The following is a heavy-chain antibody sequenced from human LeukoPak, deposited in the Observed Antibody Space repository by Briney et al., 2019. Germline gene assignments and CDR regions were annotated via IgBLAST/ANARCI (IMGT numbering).Heavy chain of an antibody. CDR1: GFIFSSYW. D-gene: IGHD5-18*01. CDR2: INTDGSST. J-gene: IGHJ4*02. Sequence: GGSLRLSCAASGFIFSSYWMHWVRHAPGKGLAWVSRINTDGSSTSYADSVKGRFTISRDNAKNSLDLQMNSLRAEDTAVYYCARDGGYSYGKKGCFEKWGQGTLVTVSS. CDR3: ARDGGYSYGKKGCFEK. V-gene: IGHV3-74*01.